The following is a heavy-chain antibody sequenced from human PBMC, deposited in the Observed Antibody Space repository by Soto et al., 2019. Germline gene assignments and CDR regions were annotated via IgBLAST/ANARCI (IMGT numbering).Heavy chain of an antibody. CDR2: ISDDGRST. Sequence: HPGGSLRLSCAASGFTFSSYPMSWVRQAPEKALQWVSAISDDGRSTYYAVSVKGRFTISRDNSKNTLFLQMNSLRAEDTAIYYCAKRAYCTSTRCLGFDFWGQGTLVTVSS. V-gene: IGHV3-23*01. CDR1: GFTFSSYP. J-gene: IGHJ4*02. D-gene: IGHD2-2*01. CDR3: AKRAYCTSTRCLGFDF.